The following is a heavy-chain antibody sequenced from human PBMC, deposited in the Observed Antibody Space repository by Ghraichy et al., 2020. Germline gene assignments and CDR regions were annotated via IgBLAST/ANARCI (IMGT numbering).Heavy chain of an antibody. Sequence: SQTLSLTCAVYGGSFSGYYYNWIRQTPGKGLEWIGEINNSGSTNYNTSLQSRVNISVDRSTNQFSLKLTSVTAADTAMYYCARQHATGRYADRLHYIDHWGLGSQVTITS. J-gene: IGHJ4*02. CDR1: GGSFSGYY. V-gene: IGHV4-34*01. CDR2: INNSGST. D-gene: IGHD6-19*01. CDR3: ARQHATGRYADRLHYIDH.